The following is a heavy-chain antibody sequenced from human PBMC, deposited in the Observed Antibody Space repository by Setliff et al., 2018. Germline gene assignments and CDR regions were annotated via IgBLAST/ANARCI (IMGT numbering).Heavy chain of an antibody. Sequence: SETLSLTCIVSGGSISSATSYWNWIRQPAGKELEWIGRIYAIRSTNYNPSLKSRVTISLDTPNNQFSLKLNSVTAADTGVYYCATRTFAVIPHSGLGLDYFYGMDVWGRGTTVTVSS. D-gene: IGHD2-21*01. V-gene: IGHV4-61*02. CDR3: ATRTFAVIPHSGLGLDYFYGMDV. J-gene: IGHJ6*02. CDR2: IYAIRST. CDR1: GGSISSATSY.